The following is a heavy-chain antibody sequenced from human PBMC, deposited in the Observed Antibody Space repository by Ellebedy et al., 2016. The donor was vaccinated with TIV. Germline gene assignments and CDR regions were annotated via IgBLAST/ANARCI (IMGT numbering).Heavy chain of an antibody. CDR1: GGTFSSYA. J-gene: IGHJ6*03. D-gene: IGHD1-26*01. CDR3: ARDLSGSYPRYNYYYMDV. CDR2: IIPIFGTA. V-gene: IGHV1-69*13. Sequence: SVKVSXXASGGTFSSYAISWVRQAPGQGLEWMGGIIPIFGTAKYAQKFQGRVTITADESTSTAYMELSSLRSEDTALYYCARDLSGSYPRYNYYYMDVWGQGTTVSVSS.